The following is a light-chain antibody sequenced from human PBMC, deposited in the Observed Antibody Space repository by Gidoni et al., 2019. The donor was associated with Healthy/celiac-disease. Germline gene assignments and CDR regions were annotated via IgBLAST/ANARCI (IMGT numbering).Light chain of an antibody. V-gene: IGKV1-39*01. Sequence: DIQLTQSPSSRSASVGDRVTITCRASQSISSYLNCYQQKPGKDHKLLIYAASSLQSGFPSSFSGSGAGTDFTLTLSSLQPEDFATYYCQQSYSTLLPFGGGTKVESK. CDR1: QSISSY. CDR2: AAS. CDR3: QQSYSTLLP. J-gene: IGKJ4*01.